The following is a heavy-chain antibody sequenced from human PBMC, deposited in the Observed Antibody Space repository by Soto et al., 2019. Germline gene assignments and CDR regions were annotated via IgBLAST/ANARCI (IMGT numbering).Heavy chain of an antibody. D-gene: IGHD3-3*01. CDR2: IYHSGST. Sequence: TLSLTCAVSGGSISSGGYSWSWIRQPPGKGLEWIGYIYHSGSTYYNPSLKSRVTISVDRSKNQFSLKLSSVTAADTAVYYCARTPWIGVVIRSYYFDYWGQGTLVTVSS. CDR3: ARTPWIGVVIRSYYFDY. V-gene: IGHV4-30-2*01. J-gene: IGHJ4*02. CDR1: GGSISSGGYS.